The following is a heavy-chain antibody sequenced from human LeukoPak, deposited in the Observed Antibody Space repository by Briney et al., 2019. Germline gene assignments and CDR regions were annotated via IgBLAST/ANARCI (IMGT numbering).Heavy chain of an antibody. V-gene: IGHV3-21*01. CDR2: ISSSSSYI. CDR3: ARVPHDSSVYPFDY. D-gene: IGHD3-22*01. J-gene: IGHJ4*02. Sequence: GGSLRLSCAASGFTFSSYSMNWVRQAPGKGLEWVSSISSSSSYIYYADSVKGRFTISRDNAKNSLYLQMNSLRAEDTAVYYCARVPHDSSVYPFDYWGQGTLVTVSS. CDR1: GFTFSSYS.